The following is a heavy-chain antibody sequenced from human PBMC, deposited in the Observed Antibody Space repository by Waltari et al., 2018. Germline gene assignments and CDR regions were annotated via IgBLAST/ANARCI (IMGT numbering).Heavy chain of an antibody. J-gene: IGHJ4*02. CDR1: GFTFSSNW. Sequence: EVQLVDSGGGLVQPGGSLRLSCAASGFTFSSNWMSWVRQAPGRGLEWLANIKPDGSQKYYVDSVRGRFSISRDNAKNSLYLQLNSLRAEDTAIYYCARDFNWGWDFWGQGTLVTVSS. V-gene: IGHV3-7*03. CDR3: ARDFNWGWDF. CDR2: IKPDGSQK. D-gene: IGHD7-27*01.